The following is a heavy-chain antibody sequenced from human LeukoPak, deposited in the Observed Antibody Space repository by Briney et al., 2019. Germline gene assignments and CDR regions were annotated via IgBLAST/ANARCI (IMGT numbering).Heavy chain of an antibody. Sequence: GGSLRLSCAASGFTFSSYSMNWVRQAPGKGLEWVSYISSSSSTIYYADSVKGRFTISRDNAKNSLYLQMNSLRAEDTAVYYCAGEPDSSGWYMLSDYWGQGTLVTVSS. CDR1: GFTFSSYS. CDR3: AGEPDSSGWYMLSDY. V-gene: IGHV3-48*01. J-gene: IGHJ4*02. CDR2: ISSSSSTI. D-gene: IGHD6-19*01.